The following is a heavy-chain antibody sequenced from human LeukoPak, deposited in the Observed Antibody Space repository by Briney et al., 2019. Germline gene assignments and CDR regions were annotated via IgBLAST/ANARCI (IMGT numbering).Heavy chain of an antibody. D-gene: IGHD6-19*01. CDR1: GYMFTDYY. CDR2: MNPNSGNT. Sequence: ASVKVSCKASGYMFTDYYLHWVRQATGQGLEWMGWMNPNSGNTGYAQKFQGRVTMTRNTSISTAYMELSSLRSEDTAVYYCARGFKRLAVWGQGTMVTVSS. J-gene: IGHJ3*01. CDR3: ARGFKRLAV. V-gene: IGHV1-8*02.